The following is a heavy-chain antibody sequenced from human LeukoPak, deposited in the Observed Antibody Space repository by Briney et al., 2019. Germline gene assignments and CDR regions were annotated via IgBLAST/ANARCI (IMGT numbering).Heavy chain of an antibody. D-gene: IGHD3-9*01. CDR3: ARGRIRFFLTGYKYYFDY. CDR2: IYYSGST. Sequence: PSETLSLTCTVSGGSISSSSYYWGWIRQPPGKGLEWIGSIYYSGSTYYNPSLKSRVTISVDTSKNQFSLKLSSVTAADTAVYYCARGRIRFFLTGYKYYFDYWGQGTLVTVSS. J-gene: IGHJ4*02. CDR1: GGSISSSSYY. V-gene: IGHV4-39*01.